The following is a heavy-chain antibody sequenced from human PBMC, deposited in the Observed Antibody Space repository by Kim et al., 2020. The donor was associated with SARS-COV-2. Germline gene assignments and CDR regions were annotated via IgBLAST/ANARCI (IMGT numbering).Heavy chain of an antibody. CDR1: GFTFSSYA. CDR3: AKVWPWLVLNY. V-gene: IGHV3-23*03. J-gene: IGHJ4*02. Sequence: GGSLRLSCAASGFTFSSYAMSWVRQAPGKGLEWVSVIYSGGSSTYYADSVKGRFTISRDNSKNTLYLQMNSLRAEDTAVYYCAKVWPWLVLNYWGQGTLVTVSS. CDR2: IYSGGSST. D-gene: IGHD6-19*01.